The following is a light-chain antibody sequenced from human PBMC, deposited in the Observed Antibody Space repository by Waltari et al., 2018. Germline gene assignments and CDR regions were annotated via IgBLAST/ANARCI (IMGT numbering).Light chain of an antibody. V-gene: IGKV1-27*01. J-gene: IGKJ1*01. Sequence: DIPMTQSPSSLSASVGARVTVPCRASQGINNELSWYLQKPGKAPRLVIYGASTLQPGVSSRFSGSGSGTDFTLTISSLQPEDAATYYCQQDHNPPWTFGQGTTVEIK. CDR1: QGINNE. CDR3: QQDHNPPWT. CDR2: GAS.